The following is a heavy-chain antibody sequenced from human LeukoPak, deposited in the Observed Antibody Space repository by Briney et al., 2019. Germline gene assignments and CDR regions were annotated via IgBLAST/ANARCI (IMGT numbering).Heavy chain of an antibody. D-gene: IGHD2-15*01. Sequence: GGSLRLSCAASGFTLSSYGMHWVRQAPGKGLEWVAFIRYDGSNKYYADSVKGRFTISRDNSKNTLYLQMNSLRAEDTAVYYCAKDWCSGGSCYSCCYYYYGMDVWGQGTTVTVSS. CDR1: GFTLSSYG. V-gene: IGHV3-30*02. CDR2: IRYDGSNK. J-gene: IGHJ6*02. CDR3: AKDWCSGGSCYSCCYYYYGMDV.